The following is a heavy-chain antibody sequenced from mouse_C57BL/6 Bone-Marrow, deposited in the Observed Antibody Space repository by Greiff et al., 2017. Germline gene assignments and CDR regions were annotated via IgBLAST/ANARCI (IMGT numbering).Heavy chain of an antibody. CDR1: GSTFTDYT. Sequence: QVHVQQSDAELVKPGASVKISCKVSGSTFTDYTIHWMKQRPEQGLAWIGYIYPSDGSTKYNEKFKGTDTLTADTSSSPSYMQLHNLTSEDSAVYFCSRYDGDSDYWGKGTTVTVSS. J-gene: IGHJ2*01. CDR3: SRYDGDSDY. V-gene: IGHV1-78*01. CDR2: IYPSDGST. D-gene: IGHD2-13*01.